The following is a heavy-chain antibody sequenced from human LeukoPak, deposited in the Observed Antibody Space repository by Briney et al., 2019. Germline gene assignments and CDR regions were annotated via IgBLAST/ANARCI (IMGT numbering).Heavy chain of an antibody. CDR2: INPNSGGT. D-gene: IGHD3-3*01. V-gene: IGHV1-2*02. CDR1: GYTFTGYY. J-gene: IGHJ4*02. Sequence: ASVKVSCKASGYTFTGYYMHWVRQAPGQGLEWMGWINPNSGGTNYAQKFQGRVTMTRDTSISTAYMELSSLRSEDTAVYYCARVLYGYDFWSGYYPPGYFDYWGQGTLVTVSS. CDR3: ARVLYGYDFWSGYYPPGYFDY.